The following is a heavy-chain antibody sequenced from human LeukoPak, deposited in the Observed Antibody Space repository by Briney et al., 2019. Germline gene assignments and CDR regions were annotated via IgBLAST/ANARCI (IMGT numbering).Heavy chain of an antibody. V-gene: IGHV4-38-2*02. Sequence: PSETLSLTCTVSGYSISSGYYWGWIRQPPGKGLEWIGSIYHSGSTYYNPSLKSRVTISVDTSKNQFSLKLSSVTAADTAVYYCASLYYMDVWGKGTTVTVSS. CDR3: ASLYYMDV. J-gene: IGHJ6*03. CDR1: GYSISSGYY. CDR2: IYHSGST.